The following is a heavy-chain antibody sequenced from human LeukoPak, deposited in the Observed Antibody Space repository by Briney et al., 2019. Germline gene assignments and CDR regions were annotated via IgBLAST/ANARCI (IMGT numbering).Heavy chain of an antibody. CDR2: IRFDGSNK. V-gene: IGHV3-30*02. D-gene: IGHD2-15*01. CDR1: GFTFSNSG. Sequence: TGGSLRLSCVASGFTFSNSGMYWVRPAQGKGLKWVAFIRFDGSNKYYADSVQGRFTISRDNSKNTLYLQMNSLRPEDTAVYYCAKRLCSGGSCYGIDYWGQGTLVTVSS. CDR3: AKRLCSGGSCYGIDY. J-gene: IGHJ4*02.